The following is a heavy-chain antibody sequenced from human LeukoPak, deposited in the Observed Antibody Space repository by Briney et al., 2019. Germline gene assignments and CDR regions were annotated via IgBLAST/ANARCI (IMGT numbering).Heavy chain of an antibody. V-gene: IGHV4-34*01. CDR1: VGSFSDYY. CDR3: ARGFYASGSHCCHMDV. J-gene: IGHJ6*03. Sequence: PSETLSLTCAVYVGSFSDYYWSWVRQPPGKGLEWIGEINHSGSTNYNSSLKSRVTISVDTSKNQFSLKLNSVTAADTAVYYCARGFYASGSHCCHMDVRSKGTTITVS. CDR2: INHSGST. D-gene: IGHD3-10*01.